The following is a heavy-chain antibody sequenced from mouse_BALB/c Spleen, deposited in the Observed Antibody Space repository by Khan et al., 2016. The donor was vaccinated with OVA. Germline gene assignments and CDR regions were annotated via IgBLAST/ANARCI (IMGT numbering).Heavy chain of an antibody. Sequence: QLVESGPGLVKPSQSPSLTCTVTGYSITSDYAWNWIRQFPGNKLEWMGYISSSGSINSHPALTSRISITRDTSKNQFFLQLNSVTTEDTATYYCARDGSRYNYAMDYWGQGTSVTVSS. CDR3: ARDGSRYNYAMDY. CDR2: ISSSGSI. J-gene: IGHJ4*01. V-gene: IGHV3-2*02. CDR1: GYSITSDYA. D-gene: IGHD2-3*01.